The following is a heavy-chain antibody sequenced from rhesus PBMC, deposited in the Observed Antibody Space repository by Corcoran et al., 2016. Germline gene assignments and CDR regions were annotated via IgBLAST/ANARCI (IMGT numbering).Heavy chain of an antibody. J-gene: IGHJ4*01. CDR3: ARDLRDAVVDY. D-gene: IGHD2-39*02. CDR2: IYGVGVIT. Sequence: QVQLQESGPGLVKPSETLSLTCAVSGGSISDSYYWNWIRQPPGKGLGWIGNIYGVGVITYYNPSLRSRVTISKDTSKDQFSRKLSSVTAADTAVYYCARDLRDAVVDYWGQGVLVTVSS. V-gene: IGHV4S9*01. CDR1: GGSISDSYY.